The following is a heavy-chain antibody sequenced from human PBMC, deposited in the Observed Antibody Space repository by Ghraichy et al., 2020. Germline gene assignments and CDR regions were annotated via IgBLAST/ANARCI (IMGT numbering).Heavy chain of an antibody. Sequence: GGSLRLSCAASGFTFSDYYMSWIRQAPGKGLEWVSYISSSGSTIYYADSVKGRFTISRDNDKNSLYLQMNSLRAEDTAVYYCARDKRLYCSSTSCYGFDYWGQGTLVTVSS. CDR1: GFTFSDYY. V-gene: IGHV3-11*01. CDR2: ISSSGSTI. D-gene: IGHD2-2*01. CDR3: ARDKRLYCSSTSCYGFDY. J-gene: IGHJ4*02.